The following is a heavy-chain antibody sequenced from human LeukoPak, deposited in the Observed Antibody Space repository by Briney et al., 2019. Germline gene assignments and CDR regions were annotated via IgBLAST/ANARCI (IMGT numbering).Heavy chain of an antibody. CDR1: GFTFSNSA. CDR3: VKSAGKDGYRDSFDM. CDR2: IANSGDNT. J-gene: IGHJ3*02. D-gene: IGHD5-24*01. Sequence: GGSLRLSCAASGFTFSNSALNWVRQAPGKGLEWVSTIANSGDNTHYADSVKGRFTISRDNFRNTLYLQMNSLRAEDTAVYYCVKSAGKDGYRDSFDMWGQGTVVTVSS. V-gene: IGHV3-23*01.